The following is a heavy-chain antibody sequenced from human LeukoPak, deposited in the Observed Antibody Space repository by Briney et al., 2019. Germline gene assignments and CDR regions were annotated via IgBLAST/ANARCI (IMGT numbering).Heavy chain of an antibody. CDR2: IKKDGSEK. D-gene: IGHD1-7*01. J-gene: IGHJ4*02. V-gene: IGHV3-7*01. CDR1: GFIFSGSW. CDR3: ASSWNYATLN. Sequence: GGSLRLSCTASGFIFSGSWMAWIRQAPGKGLEWVAIIKKDGSEKYYVDSMKGRFTISRDNAKNSLFLQMNSLRAEDTAVYYCASSWNYATLNWGQGTLVTVSS.